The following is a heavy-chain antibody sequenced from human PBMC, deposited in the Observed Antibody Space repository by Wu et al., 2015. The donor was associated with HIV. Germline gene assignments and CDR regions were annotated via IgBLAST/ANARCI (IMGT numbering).Heavy chain of an antibody. J-gene: IGHJ4*02. CDR3: ATERTVAITHFDS. V-gene: IGHV1-69*04. CDR1: GDTFNFYA. CDR2: IVPILGIT. D-gene: IGHD5-12*01. Sequence: QVHLVQFGAEVKKPGSSVKVTCKASGDTFNFYALNWVRQAPGQGLEWMGRIVPILGITNYAQIFQGRFTMTADRFTNTAYMELSSLRSDDTAVYYCATERTVAITHFDSWDQGTLVTVSS.